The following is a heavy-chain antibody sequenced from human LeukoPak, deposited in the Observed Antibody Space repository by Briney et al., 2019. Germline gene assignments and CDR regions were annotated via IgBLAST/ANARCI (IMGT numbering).Heavy chain of an antibody. CDR3: ARDADYRSYYFDY. Sequence: GGSLRLSCAASGFTVSSNYMSWVRQAPGKGLEWVSVIYSGGSTYYADSVKGRFTISRDNSKNTLYLQMNSLRAEDTAVYYCARDADYRSYYFDYWGQGTLVTVSS. CDR2: IYSGGST. D-gene: IGHD4-11*01. J-gene: IGHJ4*02. CDR1: GFTVSSNY. V-gene: IGHV3-66*01.